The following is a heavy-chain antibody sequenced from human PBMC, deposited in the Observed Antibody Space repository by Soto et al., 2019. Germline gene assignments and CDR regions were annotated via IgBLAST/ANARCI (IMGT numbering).Heavy chain of an antibody. V-gene: IGHV4-31*03. CDR3: ARAYDFWSGYSGEPRVFDY. Sequence: QVQLQESGPGLVKPSETLSITCTVSGGSISSDGYSGSWIRQHPGKGLEWIGYIYHSGSTYYNPSLKSRVIISVDTSKNQFSLKLSSVTAADTAVYYCARAYDFWSGYSGEPRVFDYWGQGTLVTVSS. J-gene: IGHJ4*02. CDR2: IYHSGST. D-gene: IGHD3-3*01. CDR1: GGSISSDGYS.